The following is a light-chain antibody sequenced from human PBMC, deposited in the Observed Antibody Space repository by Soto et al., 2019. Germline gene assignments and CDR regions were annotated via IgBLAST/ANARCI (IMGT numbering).Light chain of an antibody. J-gene: IGKJ1*01. Sequence: DIQMTQSPSTLSGSVGDRVTITCRASQTISSWLAWYQQKPGKAPKLLIYKASTLKSGVPSRFSGSGSGTEFTLTISSLQPEDFATYYCQHYNSHSEAFGQGTKVELK. CDR2: KAS. V-gene: IGKV1-5*03. CDR3: QHYNSHSEA. CDR1: QTISSW.